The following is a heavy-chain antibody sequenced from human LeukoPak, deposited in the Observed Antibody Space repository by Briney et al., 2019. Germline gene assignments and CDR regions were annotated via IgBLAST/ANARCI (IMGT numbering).Heavy chain of an antibody. CDR1: GFSLSTSGVG. CDR3: AHSRRITIFGVDSYYFDY. Sequence: SGPTLVKPTQTLTLTCTFSGFSLSTSGVGVGWIRQPPGKALEWLALIYWDDDKRYSPSLKSRLIITKDTSKNQVVLTMTNMDPVDTATYYCAHSRRITIFGVDSYYFDYWGQGTLVTVSS. V-gene: IGHV2-5*02. J-gene: IGHJ4*02. D-gene: IGHD3-3*01. CDR2: IYWDDDK.